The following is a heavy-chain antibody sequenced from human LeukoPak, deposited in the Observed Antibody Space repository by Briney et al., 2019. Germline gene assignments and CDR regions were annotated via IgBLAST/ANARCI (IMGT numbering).Heavy chain of an antibody. CDR2: ISYDGSNK. CDR1: GFTFSSYA. V-gene: IGHV3-30*04. D-gene: IGHD2-2*01. Sequence: GGSLRLSCAVSGFTFSSYAMHGVRQAPGKGLEWVAVISYDGSNKYYADSVKGRFTISRDNSKNTLYLQMNSLGAEDTAVYYCARGFCSTTSCPGWAYYYGMDVWGKGTTVTVSS. J-gene: IGHJ6*04. CDR3: ARGFCSTTSCPGWAYYYGMDV.